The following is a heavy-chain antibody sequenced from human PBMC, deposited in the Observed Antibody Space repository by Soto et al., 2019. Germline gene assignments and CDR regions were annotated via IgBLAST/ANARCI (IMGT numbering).Heavy chain of an antibody. CDR3: ARCPYDSSGYYYGFGAFDI. CDR2: ISAYNGNT. J-gene: IGHJ3*02. D-gene: IGHD3-22*01. Sequence: ASVKVSYKASGYTFTSYGISWVRQAPGQGLEWMGWISAYNGNTNYAQKLQGRVTMTTDTSTSTAYMELRSLRSDDTAVYYCARCPYDSSGYYYGFGAFDIWGQGTMVTVPS. CDR1: GYTFTSYG. V-gene: IGHV1-18*01.